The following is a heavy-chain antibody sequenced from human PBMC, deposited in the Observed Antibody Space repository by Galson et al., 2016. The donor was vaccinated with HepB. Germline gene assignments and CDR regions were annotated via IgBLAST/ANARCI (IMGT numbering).Heavy chain of an antibody. CDR2: TYYRSNWIN. D-gene: IGHD5-18*01. CDR3: ARGAYSSQRFDF. V-gene: IGHV6-1*01. J-gene: IGHJ4*02. CDR1: GDSVSSNSAA. Sequence: CAISGDSVSSNSAAWNWIRQSPSRGLEWLGRTYYRSNWINEYAVSVKGRITIKSDTSKNQFSLQLNSVTPEYTAVYYCARGAYSSQRFDFWGQGTLVTVSS.